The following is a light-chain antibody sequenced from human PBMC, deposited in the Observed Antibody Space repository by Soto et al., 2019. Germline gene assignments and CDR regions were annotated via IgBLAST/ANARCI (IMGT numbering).Light chain of an antibody. CDR1: QSVSNY. J-gene: IGKJ5*01. CDR3: QQRSNWIT. Sequence: DIVLTQSPATLSLSPGERATLSCRASQSVSNYLAWYKQKPGQAPRLLIYDASNRAPGIPARFSGSGSGTDFTLTISSLEPEDFAVYYCQQRSNWITFGQGTRLEIK. V-gene: IGKV3-11*01. CDR2: DAS.